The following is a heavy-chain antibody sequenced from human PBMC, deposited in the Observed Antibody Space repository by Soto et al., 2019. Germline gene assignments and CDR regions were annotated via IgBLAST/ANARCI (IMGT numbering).Heavy chain of an antibody. CDR3: SRECASGYDTPCDY. V-gene: IGHV3-33*01. D-gene: IGHD5-12*01. J-gene: IGHJ4*02. Sequence: QVQLVESGGGVVQPGRSLRLSCAASGFTFSSYGMHWVRQAPGKGLEWVAVIWYDGSNKYYADSVNGRFTISRDNSKNTLYLQMNSLRAEDTAVYYCSRECASGYDTPCDYWVQGTLVTVSS. CDR2: IWYDGSNK. CDR1: GFTFSSYG.